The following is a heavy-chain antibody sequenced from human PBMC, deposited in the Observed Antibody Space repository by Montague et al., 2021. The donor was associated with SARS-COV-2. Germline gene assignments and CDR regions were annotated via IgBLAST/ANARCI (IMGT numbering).Heavy chain of an antibody. V-gene: IGHV2-70*11. J-gene: IGHJ3*02. CDR1: GFSLSTSGMC. Sequence: PALVKPTQTLTLTCTFSGFSLSTSGMCVSWIRQPPGKALEWLARIDWDDDKYYSTSLKTRLTISKDTFKNQVVLTMTNMDPVDTATSYCARIWFIDHRNAFDIWGQGTMVTVSS. CDR2: IDWDDDK. CDR3: ARIWFIDHRNAFDI. D-gene: IGHD3-10*01.